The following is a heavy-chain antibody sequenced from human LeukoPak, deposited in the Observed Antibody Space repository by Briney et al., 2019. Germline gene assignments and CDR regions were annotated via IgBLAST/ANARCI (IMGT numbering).Heavy chain of an antibody. CDR3: ARDGLPYDSSGYYYFDY. D-gene: IGHD3-22*01. J-gene: IGHJ4*02. CDR1: GYTFTGYY. V-gene: IGHV1-2*04. CDR2: INPNSGGT. Sequence: ASVKVSCKASGYTFTGYYMHWVRQAPGQGLEWMGWINPNSGGTNYAQKFQGWVTMTRDTSISTAYMELSRLRSDDTAVYYCARDGLPYDSSGYYYFDYWGQGTLVTVSS.